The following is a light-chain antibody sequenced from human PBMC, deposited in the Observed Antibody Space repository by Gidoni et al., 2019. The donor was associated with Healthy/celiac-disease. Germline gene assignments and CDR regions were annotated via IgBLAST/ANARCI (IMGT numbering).Light chain of an antibody. Sequence: SSELTQDPAVSVALGQTVRITCQGDSLRSYYASWYQLKPGQAPVLVIYGKNNRPSGIPDRFSGSSSGNTASLTITGAQAEDEADYYCNSRDSSGNHLGVVFGGGTKLTVL. J-gene: IGLJ2*01. CDR3: NSRDSSGNHLGVV. V-gene: IGLV3-19*01. CDR1: SLRSYY. CDR2: GKN.